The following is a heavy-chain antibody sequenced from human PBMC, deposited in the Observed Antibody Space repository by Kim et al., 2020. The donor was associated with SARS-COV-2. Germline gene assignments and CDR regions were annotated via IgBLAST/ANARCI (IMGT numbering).Heavy chain of an antibody. Sequence: SETLSLTCTVSGGSISSSSYYWGWIRQPPGKGLEWIGSIYYSGSTYYNPSLKSRVTISVDTSKNQFSLKLSSVTAADTAVYYCARIMVRGAEGWFDPWGQGTLVTVSS. J-gene: IGHJ5*02. CDR2: IYYSGST. V-gene: IGHV4-39*01. CDR1: GGSISSSSYY. CDR3: ARIMVRGAEGWFDP. D-gene: IGHD3-10*01.